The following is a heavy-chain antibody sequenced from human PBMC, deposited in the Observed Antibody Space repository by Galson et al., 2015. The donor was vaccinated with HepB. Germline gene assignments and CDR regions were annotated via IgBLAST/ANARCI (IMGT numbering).Heavy chain of an antibody. Sequence: SLRLSCAASGFTFSSYSMNWVRQAPGKGLEWVSSISSSSSYIYYADSVKGRFTISRDNAKNSLYLQMNSLRAEDTAVYYCAREKRGDWIVDGGGGSCYSHWGQGTLVTVSS. V-gene: IGHV3-21*01. CDR2: ISSSSSYI. CDR3: AREKRGDWIVDGGGGSCYSH. D-gene: IGHD2-15*01. CDR1: GFTFSSYS. J-gene: IGHJ4*02.